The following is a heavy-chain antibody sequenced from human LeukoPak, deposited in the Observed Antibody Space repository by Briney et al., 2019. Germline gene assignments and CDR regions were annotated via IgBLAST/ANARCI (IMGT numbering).Heavy chain of an antibody. D-gene: IGHD6-6*01. Sequence: PGGSLRLSCAASGFTFSSYAMSWVRQSPGKGLEWVSAISGSGGGTYYADSVKGRFTISRHNSKNTLYLQMNSLRAEDTAVYYCAKDSSTPPLDYFDYWGQGTPVTVSS. V-gene: IGHV3-23*01. CDR2: ISGSGGGT. CDR3: AKDSSTPPLDYFDY. CDR1: GFTFSSYA. J-gene: IGHJ4*02.